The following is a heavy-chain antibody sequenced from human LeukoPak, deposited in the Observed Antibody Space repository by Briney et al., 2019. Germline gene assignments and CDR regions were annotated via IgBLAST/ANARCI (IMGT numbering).Heavy chain of an antibody. CDR2: ITTSSDYI. D-gene: IGHD4-23*01. V-gene: IGHV3-21*01. Sequence: GGSLRLSCAVSGFTFSSYTMNWVRQAPGKGPEWISSITTSSDYIYYADSVKGRFTISRDNAKNSLYLQMNSLRAEDTAVYYCASLSGNSLPDYWGQGTLVTVSS. J-gene: IGHJ4*02. CDR1: GFTFSSYT. CDR3: ASLSGNSLPDY.